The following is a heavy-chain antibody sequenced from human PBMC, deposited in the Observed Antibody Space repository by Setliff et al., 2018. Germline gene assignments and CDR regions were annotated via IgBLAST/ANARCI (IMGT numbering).Heavy chain of an antibody. D-gene: IGHD1-26*01. CDR1: GDSIINYY. CDR3: ARAPPNRYSGSYEYFYMDV. V-gene: IGHV4-4*08. J-gene: IGHJ6*03. Sequence: SETLSLTCTVSGDSIINYYWSWIRQPPGKGLEWIGYIYASGSTNYNPSLKSRVTLSVDTSKNQFSLKVSSVTAADTAVYYCARAPPNRYSGSYEYFYMDVWGKGTTVTVS. CDR2: IYASGST.